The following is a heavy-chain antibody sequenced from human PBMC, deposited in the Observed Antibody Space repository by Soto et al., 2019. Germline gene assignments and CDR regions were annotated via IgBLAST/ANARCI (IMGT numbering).Heavy chain of an antibody. CDR2: INHSGST. J-gene: IGHJ4*02. V-gene: IGHV4-34*01. D-gene: IGHD3-16*02. CDR3: ASFNLIMITFGGVIVPAETDY. CDR1: GGSFSGYY. Sequence: SETLSLTCAVYGGSFSGYYWSWIRQPPGKGLEWIGEINHSGSTNYNPSLKSRVTISVDTSKNQFSLKLSSVTAADTAVYYCASFNLIMITFGGVIVPAETDYWGQGTLVTVSS.